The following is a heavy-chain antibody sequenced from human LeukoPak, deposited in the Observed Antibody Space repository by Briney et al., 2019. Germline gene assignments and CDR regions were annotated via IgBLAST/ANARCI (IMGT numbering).Heavy chain of an antibody. J-gene: IGHJ4*02. D-gene: IGHD5-12*01. CDR1: GGSNSSSSYY. Sequence: KRSETLSLTCTVSGGSNSSSSYYWGWIRQPPGKGLEGIGSIYYSRSTSYNPSLKCRVTIYVDTSKHQFSLKLSSVTAADTAVYYCARQYSGCDPFDYWGQGTLVTVSS. CDR2: IYYSRST. CDR3: ARQYSGCDPFDY. V-gene: IGHV4-39*01.